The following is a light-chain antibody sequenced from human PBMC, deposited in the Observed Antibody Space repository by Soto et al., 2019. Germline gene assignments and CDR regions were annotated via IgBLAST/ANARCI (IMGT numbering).Light chain of an antibody. V-gene: IGKV1-5*01. Sequence: DFQMTQSPSTLSASVGDRVTITCRASQNINNWVAWYQQKPVKAPKFLRYDASTLQRGVPSRFSGSGFGTAFSLTISSLQPDDFGSYSCQHTRTFGQGTKVEIK. J-gene: IGKJ1*01. CDR3: QHTRT. CDR1: QNINNW. CDR2: DAS.